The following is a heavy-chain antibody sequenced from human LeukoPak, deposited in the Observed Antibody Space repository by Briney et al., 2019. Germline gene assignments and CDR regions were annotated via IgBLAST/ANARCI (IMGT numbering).Heavy chain of an antibody. Sequence: GASVKVSCKVSGYTLTELSMHWVRQAPGKGLEWMGGFDPEDGEIIYAQKFQGRVTLTEDTSTDTAYMELSSLRSEDTAVYYCATDATGRAIIDDWGQGTPVTVSS. CDR2: FDPEDGEI. CDR1: GYTLTELS. J-gene: IGHJ4*02. V-gene: IGHV1-24*01. D-gene: IGHD1-1*01. CDR3: ATDATGRAIIDD.